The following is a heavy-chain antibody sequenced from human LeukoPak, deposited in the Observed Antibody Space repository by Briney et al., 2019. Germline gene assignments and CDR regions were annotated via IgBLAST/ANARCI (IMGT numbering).Heavy chain of an antibody. CDR3: ARGNDGDYVDY. CDR2: IIPILGIA. D-gene: IGHD4-17*01. CDR1: GGTFSSYA. J-gene: IGHJ4*02. Sequence: GASVKVSCTASGGTFSSYAISWVRQAPGQGLEWMGRIIPILGIANYAQKFQGRVTITADKSTSTAYMELSSLRSEDTAVYYCARGNDGDYVDYWGQGTLVTVSS. V-gene: IGHV1-69*04.